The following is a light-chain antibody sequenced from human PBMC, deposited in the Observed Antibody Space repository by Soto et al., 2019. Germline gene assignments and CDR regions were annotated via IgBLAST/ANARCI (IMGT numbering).Light chain of an antibody. Sequence: EIVMTQSPATLSVSPGERATLSCRASQIVSRNLAWYQQKPGQAPRLLIYDVSTRATGISARFSGNGSGTEFTLTISSLQXEDXXXXXXXXXXXXPLTFGGGTKVEIK. CDR3: XXXXXXPLT. J-gene: IGKJ4*01. CDR2: DVS. V-gene: IGKV3-15*01. CDR1: QIVSRN.